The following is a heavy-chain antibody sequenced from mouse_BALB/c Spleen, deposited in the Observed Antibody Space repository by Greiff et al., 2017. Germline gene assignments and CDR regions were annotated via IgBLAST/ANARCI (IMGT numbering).Heavy chain of an antibody. V-gene: IGHV5-6-5*01. CDR3: ARDGRYFDY. J-gene: IGHJ2*01. CDR2: ISSGGST. D-gene: IGHD1-1*01. CDR1: GFTFSSYA. Sequence: VQLKQSGGGLVKPGGSLKLSCAASGFTFSSYAMSWVRQTPEKRLEWVASISSGGSTYYPDSVKGRFTISRDNARNILYLQMSSLRSEDTAMYYCARDGRYFDYWGQGTTLTVSS.